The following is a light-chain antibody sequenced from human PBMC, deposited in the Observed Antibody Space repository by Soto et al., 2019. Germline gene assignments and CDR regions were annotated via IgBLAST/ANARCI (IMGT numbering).Light chain of an antibody. CDR3: QQYNNWPPIT. CDR2: DTS. J-gene: IGKJ5*01. Sequence: EVVVRQSPATLSFYPGEVATLSCRASQGIGDTLAWYQHKPGQTPRLLIYDTSTRATGVPTRFSGSRSGAEFTLTINSLQSEDFAVYYCQQYNNWPPITFGQGTRLEIK. CDR1: QGIGDT. V-gene: IGKV3-15*01.